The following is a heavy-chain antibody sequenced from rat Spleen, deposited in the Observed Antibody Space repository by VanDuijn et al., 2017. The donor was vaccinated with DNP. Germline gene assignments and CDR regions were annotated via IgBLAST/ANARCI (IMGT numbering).Heavy chain of an antibody. D-gene: IGHD2-1*01. CDR1: GFTFRNYD. V-gene: IGHV5-29*01. J-gene: IGHJ2*01. CDR2: ISYDGTST. CDR3: TRGPDTYGD. Sequence: EVQLVESGGGLVQPGRSLKLSCTASGFTFRNYDMAWVRQAPTEGLEWVATISYDGTSTYYRGSVKGRFTISRDNAKSTLYLQMNSLRSEDTATYYCTRGPDTYGDWGQGVMVTVSS.